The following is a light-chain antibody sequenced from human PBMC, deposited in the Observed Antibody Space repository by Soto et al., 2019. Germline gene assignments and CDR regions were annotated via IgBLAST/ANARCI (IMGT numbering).Light chain of an antibody. V-gene: IGKV4-1*01. J-gene: IGKJ2*01. CDR2: WAS. CDR1: QSVLYSSNNKNY. Sequence: DIAMTQSPDSLAVSLGQRATINCKSSQSVLYSSNNKNYLAWYQQKPGQPPKLLIYWASTRESGVPDRFSGSGSGTDFTLTISSLQAEDVAVYYCHQYYTTPDTFGQGTKLEIK. CDR3: HQYYTTPDT.